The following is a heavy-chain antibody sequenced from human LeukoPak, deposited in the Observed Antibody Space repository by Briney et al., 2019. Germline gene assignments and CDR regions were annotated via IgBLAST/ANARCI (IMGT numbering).Heavy chain of an antibody. CDR3: ARDWGDVVPYYFDY. CDR2: ISSSSSYI. D-gene: IGHD3-16*01. J-gene: IGHJ4*02. V-gene: IGHV3-21*01. Sequence: GSLRLSCAASGFTFSSYSMNWVRQAPGKGLEWVSSISSSSSYIYYADSVKGRFTISRDNAKNSLYLQMNSLRAEDTAVYYCARDWGDVVPYYFDYWGQGTLVTVSS. CDR1: GFTFSSYS.